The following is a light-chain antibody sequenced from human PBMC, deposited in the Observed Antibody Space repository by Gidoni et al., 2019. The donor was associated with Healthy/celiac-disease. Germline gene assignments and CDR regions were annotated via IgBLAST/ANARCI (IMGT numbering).Light chain of an antibody. CDR1: QSVLYSTNNKNY. CDR2: WAS. J-gene: IGKJ1*01. CDR3: QQYYSTPRT. Sequence: EIVMTQSPDSLAVSLGERATIKGKSSQSVLYSTNNKNYLAWYQQKPGQPPKLLIYWASTLESGVPDRFSGSGSGTDFTLTISSLQVEDVAVYYCQQYYSTPRTFGQGTKVEIK. V-gene: IGKV4-1*01.